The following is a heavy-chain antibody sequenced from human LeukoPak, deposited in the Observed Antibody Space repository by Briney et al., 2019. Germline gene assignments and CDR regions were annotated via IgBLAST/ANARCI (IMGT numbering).Heavy chain of an antibody. V-gene: IGHV4-4*07. D-gene: IGHD1-26*01. CDR2: IYTSGST. J-gene: IGHJ3*02. CDR1: GGSISSYY. Sequence: PSETLSLTCTVSGGSISSYYWSWIRQPAGKGLEWIGRIYTSGSTNYNPSLKSRVTMSVDTSKNQFSLKLSSVTAADTAVYYCARDHNRWELLEGAFDIWGQGTMVTVSS. CDR3: ARDHNRWELLEGAFDI.